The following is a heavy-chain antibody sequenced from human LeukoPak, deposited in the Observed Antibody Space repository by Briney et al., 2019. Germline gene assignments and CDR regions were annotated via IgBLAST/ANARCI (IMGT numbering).Heavy chain of an antibody. J-gene: IGHJ4*02. D-gene: IGHD2-8*01. V-gene: IGHV3-7*01. CDR2: INQDGSGE. CDR1: GFTFSSYW. Sequence: GGSLRLSCAASGFTFSSYWMSWVRQAPGKGLEWVANINQDGSGEYYVDSVKGRFTISRDNAKNSLYLQMNSLRAEDTAVYYCARGGVHYYHYWGQGTLVTVSS. CDR3: ARGGVHYYHY.